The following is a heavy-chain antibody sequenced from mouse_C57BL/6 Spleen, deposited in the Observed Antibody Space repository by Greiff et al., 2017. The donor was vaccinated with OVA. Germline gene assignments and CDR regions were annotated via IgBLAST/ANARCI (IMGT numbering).Heavy chain of an antibody. Sequence: VKLQQSGPELVKPGASVKISCKASGYAFSSSWMNWVKQRPGKGLEWIGRIYPGDGDTNYNGKFKGKATLTADKSSSTAYMQLSSLTSEDSAVYFCARVGGLLPYAMDYWGQGTSVTVSS. CDR1: GYAFSSSW. CDR3: ARVGGLLPYAMDY. J-gene: IGHJ4*01. D-gene: IGHD2-3*01. CDR2: IYPGDGDT. V-gene: IGHV1-82*01.